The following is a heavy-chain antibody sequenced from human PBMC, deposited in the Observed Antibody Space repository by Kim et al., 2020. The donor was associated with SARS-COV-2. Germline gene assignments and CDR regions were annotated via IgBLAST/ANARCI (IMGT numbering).Heavy chain of an antibody. Sequence: GGSLRLSCAASGFTFSNSAMSWVRQAPGKGLEWVSAISGRGGSTYSAYAVKGRFNISRDKSKTTLYLQMNILRPEATDVSYCAKVDHYDILTGYYRGYYDYGLALWRRGT. CDR3: AKVDHYDILTGYYRGYYDYGLAL. J-gene: IGHJ6*04. D-gene: IGHD3-9*01. CDR1: GFTFSNSA. CDR2: ISGRGGST. V-gene: IGHV3-23*01.